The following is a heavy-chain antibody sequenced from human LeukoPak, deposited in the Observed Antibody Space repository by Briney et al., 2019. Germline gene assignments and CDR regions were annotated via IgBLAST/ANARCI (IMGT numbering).Heavy chain of an antibody. Sequence: SETLSLTCTVSGGSFSGYYWSWIRQPPGKGLEWIGEINHSGSTYYNPSLKSRVTISVDTSKNQFSLKLSSVTAADTAVYYCARVNNDNLTGYPNGGYFDYWGQGTLVTVSS. CDR2: INHSGST. CDR3: ARVNNDNLTGYPNGGYFDY. V-gene: IGHV4-34*01. J-gene: IGHJ4*02. CDR1: GGSFSGYY. D-gene: IGHD3-9*01.